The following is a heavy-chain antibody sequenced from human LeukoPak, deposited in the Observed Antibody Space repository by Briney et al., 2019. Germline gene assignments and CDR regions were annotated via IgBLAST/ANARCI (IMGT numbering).Heavy chain of an antibody. CDR3: AKRRVSGSYYFDY. CDR1: GFTFSSFA. J-gene: IGHJ4*02. V-gene: IGHV3-23*01. CDR2: ISGSGGST. D-gene: IGHD1-26*01. Sequence: PGGSLRLSCAASGFTFSSFAMSWVRQAPGKGLEWVSAISGSGGSTYYADPVKGRFTISRDNSKNTLYLQMNSLRAEDTAVYYCAKRRVSGSYYFDYWGQGTLVTVSS.